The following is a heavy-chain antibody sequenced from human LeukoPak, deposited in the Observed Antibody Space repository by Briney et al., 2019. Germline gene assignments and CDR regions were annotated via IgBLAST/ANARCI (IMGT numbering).Heavy chain of an antibody. CDR2: ISYSGNT. J-gene: IGHJ5*02. V-gene: IGHV4-59*08. CDR3: VRPAVGSGSPLWFDP. Sequence: PSETLSLTCTVSGGAINSYYWSWIRQPPGRGLEWIGYISYSGNTKYSPSLKSRVTMSVDASKNQLSLKLSSVTAADTAVYYCVRPAVGSGSPLWFDPWGPGTLVTVSS. D-gene: IGHD6-19*01. CDR1: GGAINSYY.